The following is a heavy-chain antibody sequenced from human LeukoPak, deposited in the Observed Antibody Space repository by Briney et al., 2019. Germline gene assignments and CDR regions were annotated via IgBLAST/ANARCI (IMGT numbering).Heavy chain of an antibody. CDR2: INPNSGGT. CDR3: ARAENIVVVPAAIFDP. D-gene: IGHD2-2*02. Sequence: GASVKVSCKASGYTFTGYYMHWVRQAPGQGREWMGWINPNSGGTNYAQKFQGRVTMTRDTSISTAYMELSRLRSDDTAVYYCARAENIVVVPAAIFDPWGQGTLVTVSS. J-gene: IGHJ5*02. V-gene: IGHV1-2*02. CDR1: GYTFTGYY.